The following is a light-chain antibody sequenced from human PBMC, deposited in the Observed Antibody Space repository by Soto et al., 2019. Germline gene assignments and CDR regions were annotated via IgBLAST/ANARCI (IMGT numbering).Light chain of an antibody. CDR1: SSDVGGYNY. CDR2: EVS. V-gene: IGLV2-14*01. J-gene: IGLJ1*01. CDR3: SSYTSSSTGV. Sequence: QSVLTQPASVSGSPGQSITISCTGTSSDVGGYNYVSWYQQHPGKAPKLMIYEVSNRPSGVSNRSSGSKSGNTASLTISGLQAEDEADYYCSSYTSSSTGVFGTGTKVT.